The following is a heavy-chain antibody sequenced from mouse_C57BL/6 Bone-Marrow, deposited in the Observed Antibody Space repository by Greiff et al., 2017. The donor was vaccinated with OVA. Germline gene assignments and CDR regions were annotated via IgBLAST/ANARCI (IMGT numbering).Heavy chain of an antibody. Sequence: QVQLQQSGAELVRPGASVTLSCKASGYTFTDYEMHWVKQTPVHGLEWIGAIDPETGGTAYNQKFKGKAILTADKSSSTAYMELRSLTSEDSAVYYCTRNWDEYWYFDVWGTGTTVTVSS. CDR1: GYTFTDYE. CDR2: IDPETGGT. D-gene: IGHD4-1*01. J-gene: IGHJ1*03. CDR3: TRNWDEYWYFDV. V-gene: IGHV1-15*01.